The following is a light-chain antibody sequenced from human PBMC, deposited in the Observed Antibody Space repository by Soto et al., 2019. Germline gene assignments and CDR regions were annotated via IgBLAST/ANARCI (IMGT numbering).Light chain of an antibody. CDR1: SSNIGAGYD. J-gene: IGLJ2*01. V-gene: IGLV1-40*01. CDR2: GNS. CDR3: QSYDSSLSGYVV. Sequence: QPVLTQPPSVSGAPGQRVTISCTGSSSNIGAGYDVHWYQQLPGTAPKLLIYGNSNRPSGVPDRFSGSKSGTSASLAITGLQAEDEADYYCQSYDSSLSGYVVFGGGTQLT.